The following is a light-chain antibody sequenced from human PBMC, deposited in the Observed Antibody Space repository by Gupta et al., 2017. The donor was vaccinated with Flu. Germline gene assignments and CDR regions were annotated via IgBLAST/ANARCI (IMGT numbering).Light chain of an antibody. CDR3: QQYNSYSGT. J-gene: IGKJ1*01. V-gene: IGKV1-5*03. CDR1: QSISSW. CDR2: KAS. Sequence: GDRVTITCRASQSISSWLAWYQQKPGKAPKLLIYKASSLESGVPSRFSGSGSGTEVTLTISSLQPDDFATYYCQQYNSYSGTFGQGTKVEIK.